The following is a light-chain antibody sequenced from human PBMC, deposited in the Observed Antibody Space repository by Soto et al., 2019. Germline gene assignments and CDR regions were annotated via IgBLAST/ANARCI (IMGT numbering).Light chain of an antibody. J-gene: IGKJ2*01. CDR3: LQHYNYPYT. V-gene: IGKV1-17*01. CDR2: AAS. CDR1: QGIRSL. Sequence: DIQMTQSPSSLSASVGDRVTITCRTSQGIRSLLSWYQQKPGQAPKRLIHAASSLQSGVPSRFSGSGSGTEFTLTIRSLHPEDVATYYCLQHYNYPYTFGQGTKVDIK.